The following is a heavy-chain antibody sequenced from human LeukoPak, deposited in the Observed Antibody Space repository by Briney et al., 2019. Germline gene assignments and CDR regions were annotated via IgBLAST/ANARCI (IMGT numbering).Heavy chain of an antibody. Sequence: PGGSLRLSCSASVFTFSSYAMHWVRQAAGEGLEYVSAINSDVDSTYYADSVKGRFTISRDNSKNTLYLQMSTLRPEDSAVYYCVKTPYSSTWYVGDYWGQGTLVSVSS. CDR2: INSDVDST. CDR3: VKTPYSSTWYVGDY. J-gene: IGHJ4*02. D-gene: IGHD2/OR15-2a*01. V-gene: IGHV3-64D*06. CDR1: VFTFSSYA.